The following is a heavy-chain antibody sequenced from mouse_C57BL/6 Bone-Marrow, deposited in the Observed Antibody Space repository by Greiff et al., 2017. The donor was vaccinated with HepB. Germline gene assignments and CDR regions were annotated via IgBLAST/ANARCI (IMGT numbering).Heavy chain of an antibody. Sequence: QVQLQQPGAELVKPGASVKLSCKASGYTFTSYWMNWVKQRPGQGLEWIGMIHPNSGSTNYNEKFKSKATLTVDKSSSTAYMQLSSLTSEDSAVYYCARSYYYGPWFAYWGQGALVTVSA. CDR3: ARSYYYGPWFAY. D-gene: IGHD1-1*01. CDR2: IHPNSGST. CDR1: GYTFTSYW. J-gene: IGHJ3*01. V-gene: IGHV1-64*01.